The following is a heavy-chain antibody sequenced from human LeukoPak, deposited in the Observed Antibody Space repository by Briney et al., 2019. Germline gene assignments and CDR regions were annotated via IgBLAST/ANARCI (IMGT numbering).Heavy chain of an antibody. Sequence: KPGASVKLSCKVSGYTFTGYYMHWVRQAPGQGLEWMGWINPNSGGTNYAQKFQGRVTMTRDTSISTAYMELSRLRSDDTAVYYCARGIVGADQENAFDIWGQGTMVTVSS. V-gene: IGHV1-2*02. CDR2: INPNSGGT. CDR3: ARGIVGADQENAFDI. J-gene: IGHJ3*02. D-gene: IGHD1-26*01. CDR1: GYTFTGYY.